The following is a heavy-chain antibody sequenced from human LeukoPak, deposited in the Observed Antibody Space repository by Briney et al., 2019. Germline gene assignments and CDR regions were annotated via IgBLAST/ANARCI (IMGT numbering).Heavy chain of an antibody. D-gene: IGHD6-13*01. V-gene: IGHV3-21*01. CDR2: ISSSSSYI. Sequence: GGSLRLSCAASGFTFSSYSMNWVRQAPGKGLEWVSSISSSSSYIYYADSVKGRFTISRDNAKNSLYLQMNSLRAEDTAVYYCARDSGLAAAGIGAFDIWGQGTMVTVSS. J-gene: IGHJ3*02. CDR1: GFTFSSYS. CDR3: ARDSGLAAAGIGAFDI.